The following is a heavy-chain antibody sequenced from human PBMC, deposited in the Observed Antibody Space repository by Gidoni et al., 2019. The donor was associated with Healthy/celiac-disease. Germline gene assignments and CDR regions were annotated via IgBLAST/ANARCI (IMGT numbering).Heavy chain of an antibody. D-gene: IGHD3-22*01. V-gene: IGHV4-61*01. CDR2: IYYSGST. CDR3: ARYDSSGYTDAFDI. Sequence: QVQLQESGPGLVKPSETLSLTCTVSGGSVSSGSYHWSWIRQPPGKGLEWIGYIYYSGSTNYNPSLKSRVTISVDTSKNQFSLKLSSVTAADTAVYYCARYDSSGYTDAFDIWGQGTMVTVSS. J-gene: IGHJ3*02. CDR1: GGSVSSGSYH.